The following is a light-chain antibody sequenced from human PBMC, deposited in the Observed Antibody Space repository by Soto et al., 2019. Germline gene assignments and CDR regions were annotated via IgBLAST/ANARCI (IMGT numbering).Light chain of an antibody. CDR2: DAS. V-gene: IGKV3-11*01. J-gene: IGKJ2*01. CDR1: RSVSSY. Sequence: EIVLTQSPATLSLSPGERATLSCRASRSVSSYLAWYQQKPGQAPRLLIYDASNRATGIPARFSGSGSGTDFTLTISSLEPEDFAVYYCQQRSNWPRTFGQGTKLDIK. CDR3: QQRSNWPRT.